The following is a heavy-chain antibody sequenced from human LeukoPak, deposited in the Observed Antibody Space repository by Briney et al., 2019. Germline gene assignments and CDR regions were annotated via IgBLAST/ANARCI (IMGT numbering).Heavy chain of an antibody. V-gene: IGHV3-30*04. CDR3: ARVYGGRYVFDY. D-gene: IGHD2-15*01. CDR1: GFTFSSYA. Sequence: PGRSLRLLCAASGFTFSSYAMQWVRQARGKGREGVAVISYDGSNKYYADSVKGRFTISRDNSKNTLYLQMNSLRAEDTAVYYCARVYGGRYVFDYWGQGTLVTVSS. CDR2: ISYDGSNK. J-gene: IGHJ4*02.